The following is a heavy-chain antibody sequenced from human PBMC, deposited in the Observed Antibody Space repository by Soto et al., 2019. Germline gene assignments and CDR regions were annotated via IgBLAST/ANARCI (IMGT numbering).Heavy chain of an antibody. Sequence: SVKVSCKASGGTFSSYTISWVRQAPGQGLEWMGRIIPILDIANYAQKFQGRVTITADKSTSTAYMELSSLKSEDTAVYYCARLKELVPLDAFDIWGQGTMVTVSS. V-gene: IGHV1-69*02. J-gene: IGHJ3*02. CDR2: IIPILDIA. CDR1: GGTFSSYT. CDR3: ARLKELVPLDAFDI. D-gene: IGHD1-26*01.